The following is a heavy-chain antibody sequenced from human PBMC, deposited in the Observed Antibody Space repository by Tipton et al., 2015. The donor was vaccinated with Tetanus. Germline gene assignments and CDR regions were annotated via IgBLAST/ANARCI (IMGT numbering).Heavy chain of an antibody. J-gene: IGHJ4*02. D-gene: IGHD1-1*01. V-gene: IGHV4-59*12. CDR1: GGSISSYY. Sequence: TLSLTCTVSGGSISSYYWGWIRQPPGKGLEWIGRIFYSGTTNYYPSLKSRVTISVDTSKNQFSLKLSSVTAADTAVYYCARGDPTNEPLNYWGQGTLVTVSS. CDR2: IFYSGTT. CDR3: ARGDPTNEPLNY.